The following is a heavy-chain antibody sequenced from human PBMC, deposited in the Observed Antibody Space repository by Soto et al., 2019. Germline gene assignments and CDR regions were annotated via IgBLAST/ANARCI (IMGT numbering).Heavy chain of an antibody. J-gene: IGHJ6*02. CDR3: AKEGWGFGELAGGYYYYYGMDV. V-gene: IGHV3-30*18. Sequence: QVQLVESGGGVVQPGRSLRLSCAASGFTFSSYGMHWVRQAPGKGLEWVAVISYDGSNKYYADSVKGRFTISRDNSKNTLYLQMNSLRAEDTAVYYCAKEGWGFGELAGGYYYYYGMDVWGQGTTVTVSS. D-gene: IGHD3-10*01. CDR1: GFTFSSYG. CDR2: ISYDGSNK.